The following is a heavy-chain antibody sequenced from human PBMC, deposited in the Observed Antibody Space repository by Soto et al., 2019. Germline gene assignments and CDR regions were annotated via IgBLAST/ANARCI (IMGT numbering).Heavy chain of an antibody. Sequence: SETLSLTCIVSGGTISGYYWTWIRQPAGKGLEWIGRIYSSGNTKYNPSLQSRATMSLDTSNNQFSLRLTSVTAADTAVYYCARGQRFSDWFDPWGQGTLVTVSS. CDR3: ARGQRFSDWFDP. CDR2: IYSSGNT. D-gene: IGHD3-3*01. CDR1: GGTISGYY. J-gene: IGHJ5*02. V-gene: IGHV4-4*07.